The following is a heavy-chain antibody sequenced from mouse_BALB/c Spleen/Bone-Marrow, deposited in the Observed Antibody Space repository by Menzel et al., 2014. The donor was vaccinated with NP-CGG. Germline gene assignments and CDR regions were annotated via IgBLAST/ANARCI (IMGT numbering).Heavy chain of an antibody. D-gene: IGHD2-14*01. CDR2: IDPENGNT. Sequence: EVKLQESGAELVRPGALVKLSYKASGFNIKDYYMYWVRQRPEQGLEWIGWIDPENGNTIYDPKFQGKASITVDTSSNTAYLQLSSPTSEDTAVYYCASYYRYDRYFDVWGAGTTVTVSS. CDR3: ASYYRYDRYFDV. V-gene: IGHV14-1*02. J-gene: IGHJ1*01. CDR1: GFNIKDYY.